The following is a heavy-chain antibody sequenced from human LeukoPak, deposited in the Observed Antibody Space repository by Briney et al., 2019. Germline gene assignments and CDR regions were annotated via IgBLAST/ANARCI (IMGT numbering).Heavy chain of an antibody. V-gene: IGHV3-33*06. J-gene: IGHJ4*02. Sequence: GGSLRLSCAASGFTFSSYGMHWVRQAPGKGLEWVAVIWYDGSNKYYADSVKGRFTISRDNSKNTLYLQMNSLRAEDTAVYYCAKEAARGIFNYWGQGTLVTVSS. D-gene: IGHD3-16*01. CDR2: IWYDGSNK. CDR3: AKEAARGIFNY. CDR1: GFTFSSYG.